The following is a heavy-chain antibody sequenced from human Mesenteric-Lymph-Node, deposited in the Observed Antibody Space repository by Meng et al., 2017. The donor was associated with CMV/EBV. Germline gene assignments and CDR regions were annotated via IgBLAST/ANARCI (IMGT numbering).Heavy chain of an antibody. CDR3: ARVPHYDFWSGYYTGYYYYGMDV. CDR1: GGSFNDYY. V-gene: IGHV4-34*01. CDR2: ITHTGIT. J-gene: IGHJ6*02. D-gene: IGHD3-3*01. Sequence: SETLSLTCAVYGGSFNDYYWSWIRQSPGKGLEWIGEITHTGITNYKPSLRGRVTISVDTSKNQFSLKLSSVTAADTAVYYCARVPHYDFWSGYYTGYYYYGMDVWGQGTTVTVSS.